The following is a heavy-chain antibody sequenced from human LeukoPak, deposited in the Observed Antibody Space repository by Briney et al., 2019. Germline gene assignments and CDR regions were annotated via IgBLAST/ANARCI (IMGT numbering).Heavy chain of an antibody. Sequence: SETLSLTCSVSGGSISSLYWSWIRQPPGKGLEWIGYIYYSGSAKYNPSLKSRVTISVDTSKNQFSLKLTSVTAADTAVYYCARGFGDWGLSWFDPWGQGTLVTVSS. D-gene: IGHD3-10*01. J-gene: IGHJ5*02. CDR3: ARGFGDWGLSWFDP. CDR1: GGSISSLY. V-gene: IGHV4-59*01. CDR2: IYYSGSA.